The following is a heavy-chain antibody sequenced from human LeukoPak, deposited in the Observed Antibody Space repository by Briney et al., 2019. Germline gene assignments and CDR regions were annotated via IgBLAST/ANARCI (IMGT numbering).Heavy chain of an antibody. CDR3: ARGGRISGSTTVANY. CDR1: GYTFTSYY. D-gene: IGHD5-12*01. CDR2: INPSGGST. J-gene: IGHJ4*02. V-gene: IGHV1-46*01. Sequence: ASVKVSCKASGYTFTSYYMHWVRQAPGQGLEWMGIINPSGGSTSYAQKFQGRVTMTRDMSTSTVYMELSSPRSEDTAVYYCARGGRISGSTTVANYWGQGTLVTVSS.